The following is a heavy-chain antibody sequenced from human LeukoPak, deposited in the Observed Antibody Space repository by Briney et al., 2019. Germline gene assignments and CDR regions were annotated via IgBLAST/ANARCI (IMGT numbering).Heavy chain of an antibody. CDR1: GYTFTSYD. Sequence: ASVKVSCKASGYTFTSYDINWVRQTPGKGLEWMGGFDPEAGETIYAQKFQGRVTMTEDTSTDTAYMELSSLRSEDTAVFYCATWAGAVIVDKNGGVYWGQGTLVTVSS. V-gene: IGHV1-24*01. CDR2: FDPEAGET. J-gene: IGHJ4*02. CDR3: ATWAGAVIVDKNGGVY. D-gene: IGHD3-22*01.